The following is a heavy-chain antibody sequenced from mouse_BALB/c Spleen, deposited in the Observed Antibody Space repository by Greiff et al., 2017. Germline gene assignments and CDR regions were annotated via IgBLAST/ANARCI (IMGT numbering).Heavy chain of an antibody. CDR2: ISYSGST. V-gene: IGHV3-2*02. Sequence: EVKLQESGPGLVKPSQSLSLTCTVTGYSITSDYAWNWIRPFPGTELEWMGYISYSGSTSYNPSLKSRISITRDTSKNQFFLQLNSVTTEDTATYYCARYYYGSSYPYYAMDYWGQGTSVTVAS. CDR1: GYSITSDYA. CDR3: ARYYYGSSYPYYAMDY. J-gene: IGHJ4*01. D-gene: IGHD1-1*01.